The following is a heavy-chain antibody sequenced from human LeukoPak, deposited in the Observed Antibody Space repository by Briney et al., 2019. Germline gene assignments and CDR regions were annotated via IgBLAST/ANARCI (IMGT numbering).Heavy chain of an antibody. Sequence: ASVKVSCKASGYTFTGYYMHWVRQAPGQGLEWMGWINCNSAGTKYPQKFQGRVSMTRDTSISTAYLELSRLRSDDTAVYYCARDLTIVGGVSDPRIRGHWGLGTLVTVSS. J-gene: IGHJ4*02. D-gene: IGHD3-3*01. CDR3: ARDLTIVGGVSDPRIRGH. CDR2: INCNSAGT. CDR1: GYTFTGYY. V-gene: IGHV1-2*02.